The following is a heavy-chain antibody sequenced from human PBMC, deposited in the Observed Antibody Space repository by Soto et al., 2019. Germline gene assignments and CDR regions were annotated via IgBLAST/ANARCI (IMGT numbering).Heavy chain of an antibody. V-gene: IGHV1-46*01. CDR3: ARDRSTVTSYYYYYGMDV. CDR2: INPSGGST. D-gene: IGHD4-4*01. Sequence: QVQLVQSGAEVKKPGASVKVSCKASGYTFTRYYMHWVRQAPGQGLEWMGIINPSGGSTSYAQKVQGRVTMTRDTSTSTVYMELSSLGSEDTAVYYCARDRSTVTSYYYYYGMDVWGHGTTVTVSS. CDR1: GYTFTRYY. J-gene: IGHJ6*02.